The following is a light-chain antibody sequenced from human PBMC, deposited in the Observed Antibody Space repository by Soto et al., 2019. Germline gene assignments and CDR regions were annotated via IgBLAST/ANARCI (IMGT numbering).Light chain of an antibody. Sequence: QPVLTQPPSASGTPGQRVTISCSGSSSNIGSNYVYWFQQLPGTAPKLLIYRNNQRPSGVPDRFSGSKSGTSASLAISGLRSEDEADYYCAAWDGSLSGVVFGGGTQLTVL. V-gene: IGLV1-47*01. CDR2: RNN. CDR3: AAWDGSLSGVV. CDR1: SSNIGSNY. J-gene: IGLJ2*01.